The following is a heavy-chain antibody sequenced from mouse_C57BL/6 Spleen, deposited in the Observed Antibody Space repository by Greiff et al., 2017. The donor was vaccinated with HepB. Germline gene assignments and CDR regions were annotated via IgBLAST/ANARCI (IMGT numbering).Heavy chain of an antibody. Sequence: VQLQQPGAELVRPGSSVKLSCKASGYTFTSYWMHWVKQRPIQGLEWIGNIDPSDSETHYNQKFKDKATLTVDKSSSTAYMQLSSLTSEDSAVYYCAREAYGNYVFAYWGQGTLVTVSA. D-gene: IGHD2-1*01. CDR3: AREAYGNYVFAY. CDR2: IDPSDSET. CDR1: GYTFTSYW. J-gene: IGHJ3*01. V-gene: IGHV1-52*01.